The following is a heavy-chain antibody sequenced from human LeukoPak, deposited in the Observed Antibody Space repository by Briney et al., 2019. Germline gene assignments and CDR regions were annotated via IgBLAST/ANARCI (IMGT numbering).Heavy chain of an antibody. CDR3: ASLGYCSGGSCSRPPPPYSRFDY. Sequence: SQTLSLTCTVSGGTISSGGYYWSWMRQHPGKGLEWIRYIYYSGSTYYNPFLKSRVTISVDTSKNQFSLKLSSVTAADTAVYYCASLGYCSGGSCSRPPPPYSRFDYWGQGTLVTVSS. V-gene: IGHV4-31*03. D-gene: IGHD2-15*01. CDR2: IYYSGST. CDR1: GGTISSGGYY. J-gene: IGHJ4*02.